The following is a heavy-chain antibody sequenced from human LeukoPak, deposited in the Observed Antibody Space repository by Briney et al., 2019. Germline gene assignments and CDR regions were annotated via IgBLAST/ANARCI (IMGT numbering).Heavy chain of an antibody. J-gene: IGHJ3*02. V-gene: IGHV4-4*07. CDR1: GGSNSSYY. CDR3: ARVLYSYGWIWAFDI. CDR2: IYTSGST. D-gene: IGHD5-18*01. Sequence: PSETLSLTCTVSGGSNSSYYWSWIRQPAGKGLEWIGRIYTSGSTNYNPSLKSRVTMSVDTSKNQFSLKLSSVTAADTAVYYCARVLYSYGWIWAFDIWGQGTMVTVSS.